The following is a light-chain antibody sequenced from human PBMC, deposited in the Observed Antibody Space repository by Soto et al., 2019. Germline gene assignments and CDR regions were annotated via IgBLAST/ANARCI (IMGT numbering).Light chain of an antibody. J-gene: IGKJ1*01. V-gene: IGKV3-20*01. CDR2: GAS. Sequence: EIVLTQSPGTLSLSPGERATLSCRASQSVSSSYLAWYQQKPGQAPRLLIYGASSRATGIPDRFSGSGSGTDFTLPISRLEPEDCAVYYCQQYGNSPQTFGQGTKVEI. CDR3: QQYGNSPQT. CDR1: QSVSSSY.